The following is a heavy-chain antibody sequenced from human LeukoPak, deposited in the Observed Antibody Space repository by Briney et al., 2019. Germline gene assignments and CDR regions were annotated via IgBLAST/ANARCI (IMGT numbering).Heavy chain of an antibody. CDR1: GFTFDDYA. V-gene: IGHV3-9*01. CDR2: ISWNSGSI. J-gene: IGHJ5*02. CDR3: ARVVGATYINWFDP. D-gene: IGHD1-26*01. Sequence: GGSLRLSCAATGFTFDDYAMHWVRQAPGKGLEWVSGISWNSGSIGYADSVKGRFTISRDNAKNSLYLQMNSLRAEDTALYHCARVVGATYINWFDPWGQGTLVTVSS.